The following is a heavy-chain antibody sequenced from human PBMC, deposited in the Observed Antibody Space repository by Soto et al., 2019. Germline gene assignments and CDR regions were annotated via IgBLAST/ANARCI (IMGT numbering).Heavy chain of an antibody. CDR1: GGIFSNFV. Sequence: QVQLVQSGAEVKKPGSSVKVSCKASGGIFSNFVFNWMRQAPGQGLEWMGGIIPTLGTPHYAQKFLGRVTITADESTRTVYMGISSLTVEDTAVYYCARVGMGAYDYWGQGTLVSVSS. CDR2: IIPTLGTP. D-gene: IGHD3-16*01. CDR3: ARVGMGAYDY. J-gene: IGHJ4*02. V-gene: IGHV1-69*01.